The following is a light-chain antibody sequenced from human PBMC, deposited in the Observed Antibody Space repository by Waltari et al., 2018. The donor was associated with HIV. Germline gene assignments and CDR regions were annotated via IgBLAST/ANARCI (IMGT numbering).Light chain of an antibody. CDR2: GAS. J-gene: IGKJ4*01. V-gene: IGKV3-15*01. Sequence: EIVTTQSPATLSVSPGERATLSCTASQSVGSNFAWYQQKPGQAPSLLIYGASTRATGVPGRFSGSGSGTEFTLTVTNLQPEDFATYYCQQLNSYPLTFGGGTTVEIK. CDR3: QQLNSYPLT. CDR1: QSVGSN.